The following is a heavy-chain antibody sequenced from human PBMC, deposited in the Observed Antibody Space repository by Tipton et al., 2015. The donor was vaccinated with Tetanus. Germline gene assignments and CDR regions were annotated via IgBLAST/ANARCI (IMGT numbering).Heavy chain of an antibody. Sequence: QVQLVQSGAEVKKPGASVKVSCKASGYTFTSYYMHWVRQAPGQGLEWMGIINPSGGSTSYAQKFQGRVTMTRDTSTSTVYMELSSLRSEDTAVYYCARDPGDYDFWSGYPGDYWGQGTLVTVSS. D-gene: IGHD3-3*01. CDR3: ARDPGDYDFWSGYPGDY. CDR1: GYTFTSYY. CDR2: INPSGGST. J-gene: IGHJ4*02. V-gene: IGHV1-46*01.